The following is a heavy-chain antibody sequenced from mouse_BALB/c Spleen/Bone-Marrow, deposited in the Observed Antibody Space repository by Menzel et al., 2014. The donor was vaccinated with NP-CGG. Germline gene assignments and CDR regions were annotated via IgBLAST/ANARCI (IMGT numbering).Heavy chain of an antibody. V-gene: IGHV1S41*01. J-gene: IGHJ4*01. Sequence: DLVKPGASVKLSCKASGYTFTSYWINWIKQRPGQGLEWIGRIAPGSGSTYYKEMFKGKATLTVDTSSSTAYIQLSSLSSEDSAVYFCARFPIYYGNYGAMDYWGQGTSVTVSS. CDR2: IAPGSGST. CDR3: ARFPIYYGNYGAMDY. CDR1: GYTFTSYW. D-gene: IGHD2-1*01.